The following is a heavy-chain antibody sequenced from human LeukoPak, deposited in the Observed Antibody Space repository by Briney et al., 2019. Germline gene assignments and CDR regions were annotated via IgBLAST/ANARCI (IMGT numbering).Heavy chain of an antibody. Sequence: KPSETLSLTCTVSGGSISSNNYYWGWIRQPPGKGLEWIGSIYYSGSTYYNPSLKSRVTISVDTSKNQFSLKLSSVTAADTAVYYCVGPSKWLKDYYGMDVWGQGTTVTVSS. D-gene: IGHD6-19*01. CDR1: GGSISSNNYY. CDR3: VGPSKWLKDYYGMDV. CDR2: IYYSGST. V-gene: IGHV4-39*07. J-gene: IGHJ6*02.